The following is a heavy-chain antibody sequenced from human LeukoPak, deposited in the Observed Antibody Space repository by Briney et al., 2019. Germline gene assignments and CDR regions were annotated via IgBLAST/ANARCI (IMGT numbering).Heavy chain of an antibody. CDR3: ARDCSGGSCYSAIDY. CDR1: GFTFSSYS. J-gene: IGHJ4*02. Sequence: GGSLRLSCAASGFTFSSYSMNWVRQAPGKGLEWVSYISSSSSTIYYADSVKGRFTISRDNAKNSLYLQMNSLRAEDTAVYYCARDCSGGSCYSAIDYWGQGTLVTVSS. D-gene: IGHD2-15*01. CDR2: ISSSSSTI. V-gene: IGHV3-48*04.